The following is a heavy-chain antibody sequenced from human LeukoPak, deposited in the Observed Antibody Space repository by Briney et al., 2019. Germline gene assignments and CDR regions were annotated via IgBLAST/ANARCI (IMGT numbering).Heavy chain of an antibody. J-gene: IGHJ4*02. CDR1: GFTFSSYA. V-gene: IGHV3-30-3*01. D-gene: IGHD2-21*02. Sequence: PGGSLRLSCAASGFTFSSYALHWVRQAPGKGLEWVAVISYDGSNKYYADSVKGRFTISRDNSKNTLYLQKNSLRAEDTAVYYCARDLRHIVVVTAINPGYWGQGTLVTVSS. CDR2: ISYDGSNK. CDR3: ARDLRHIVVVTAINPGY.